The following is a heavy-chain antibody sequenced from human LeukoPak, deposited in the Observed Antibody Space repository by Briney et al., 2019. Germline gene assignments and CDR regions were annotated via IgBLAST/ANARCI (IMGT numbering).Heavy chain of an antibody. CDR1: GGSISSYY. V-gene: IGHV4-59*12. Sequence: PSETLSLTCTVSGGSISSYYWSWIRQPPGKGLEWIGYIYYSGSTNYNPSLKSRVTMSVDTSKNQFSLKLSSVTAADTAVYYCARGGVLKGMDVWGQGTTVTVSS. CDR2: IYYSGST. CDR3: ARGGVLKGMDV. J-gene: IGHJ6*02. D-gene: IGHD2-8*02.